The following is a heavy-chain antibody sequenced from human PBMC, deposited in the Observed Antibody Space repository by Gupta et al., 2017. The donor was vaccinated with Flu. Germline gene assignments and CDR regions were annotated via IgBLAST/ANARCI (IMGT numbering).Heavy chain of an antibody. V-gene: IGHV5-51*01. CDR2: IYPGDSDI. CDR3: ARHGDSGWSFGY. D-gene: IGHD6-19*01. J-gene: IGHJ4*02. Sequence: VLQMPGKGLEWMGIIYPGDSDISYSPSFQGQVTISADKSISTAYLQWSSLKASDTAMYYCARHGDSGWSFGYWGQGTLVTVSS.